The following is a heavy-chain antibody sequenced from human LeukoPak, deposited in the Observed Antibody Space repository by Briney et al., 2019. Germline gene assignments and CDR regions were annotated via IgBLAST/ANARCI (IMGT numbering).Heavy chain of an antibody. D-gene: IGHD2-15*01. CDR3: ARPYCSGGSCYPINYFDY. V-gene: IGHV5-51*01. J-gene: IGHJ4*02. CDR1: GYSFTSYW. Sequence: GESLKISCKGSGYSFTSYWIGWVRQMRGKGVEWMGSIYPGDSDTRYSPSFQGQVTISADKSISTAYLQWSSLKASDTAMYYCARPYCSGGSCYPINYFDYWGQGTLVTVSS. CDR2: IYPGDSDT.